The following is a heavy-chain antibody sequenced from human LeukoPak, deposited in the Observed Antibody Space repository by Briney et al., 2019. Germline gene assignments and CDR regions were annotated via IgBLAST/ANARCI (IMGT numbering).Heavy chain of an antibody. CDR1: GGSFSGYY. Sequence: SETLSLTCAVYGGSFSGYYWSWIRQPPGKGLEWIGEINHSGSTNYTPSLKSRVTISVDTSKNQFSLKLSSVTAADTAVYYCARVRITMVRGVNPPDYWGQGTLVTVSS. J-gene: IGHJ4*02. V-gene: IGHV4-34*01. D-gene: IGHD3-10*01. CDR2: INHSGST. CDR3: ARVRITMVRGVNPPDY.